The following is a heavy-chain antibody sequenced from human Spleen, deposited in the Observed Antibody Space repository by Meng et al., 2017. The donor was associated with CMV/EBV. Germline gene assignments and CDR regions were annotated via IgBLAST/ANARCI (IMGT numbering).Heavy chain of an antibody. CDR1: GYTFSGYY. CDR3: ARGGRPYSSSFD. Sequence: ASVKVSCKASGYTFSGYYIHWVRQAPGQGLEWMGWINQNSGATNYAQRFQGRVTMTWDTSTSTAHMELSRLNSDDTAVYYCARGGRPYSSSFDWGQGTLVTVSS. D-gene: IGHD6-6*01. CDR2: INQNSGAT. J-gene: IGHJ4*02. V-gene: IGHV1-2*02.